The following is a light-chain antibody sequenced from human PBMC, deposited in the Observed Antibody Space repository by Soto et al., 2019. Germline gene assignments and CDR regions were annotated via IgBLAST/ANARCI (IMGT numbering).Light chain of an antibody. CDR1: QSISSW. CDR3: QQYSSYPYT. CDR2: DAS. J-gene: IGKJ2*01. Sequence: DIQITHSPSTLSASVGDRVTITCRATQSISSWLAWYQQKPGKAPKLLIYDASSLESGVPSRFSGSGSGTEFTLTISSLQPDDFATYYCQQYSSYPYTFGQGTKVDIK. V-gene: IGKV1-5*01.